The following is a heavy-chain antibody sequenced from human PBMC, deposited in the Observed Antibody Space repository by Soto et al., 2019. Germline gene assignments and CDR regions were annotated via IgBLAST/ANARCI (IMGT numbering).Heavy chain of an antibody. Sequence: PGGSLRLSCAASGFTFSGSAMHWVRQASGKGLEWVGRIRSKANSYATAYAASVKGRFTISRDDSKNTAYLQMNSLKTEDTAVYYCTRHAESGYSYGRNFDYWGQGTLVTVSS. V-gene: IGHV3-73*01. CDR1: GFTFSGSA. D-gene: IGHD5-18*01. CDR3: TRHAESGYSYGRNFDY. J-gene: IGHJ4*02. CDR2: IRSKANSYAT.